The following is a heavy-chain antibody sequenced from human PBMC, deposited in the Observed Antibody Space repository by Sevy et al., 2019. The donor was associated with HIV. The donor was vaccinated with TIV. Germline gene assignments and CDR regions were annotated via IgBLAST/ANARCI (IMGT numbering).Heavy chain of an antibody. CDR1: GVTFSSYG. D-gene: IGHD3-3*01. J-gene: IGHJ6*02. V-gene: IGHV3-30*03. CDR3: AHSSGLYGYYYGMDV. Sequence: GGSLRLSCAASGVTFSSYGIHWVRQAPGKGLEWVAVISYDGSKKNHAESMKGRFTISRDNSKNTPYLEMSSLRPDDTAVYYCAHSSGLYGYYYGMDVWGQGTTVTVSS. CDR2: ISYDGSKK.